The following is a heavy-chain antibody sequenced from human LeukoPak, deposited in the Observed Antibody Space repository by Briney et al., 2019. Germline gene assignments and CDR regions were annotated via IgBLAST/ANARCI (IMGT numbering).Heavy chain of an antibody. Sequence: PGGSLRLACAAAGFTFISNAMSWVRHAAGEGLEWGSAISVSAGSTYSADSVKGRFTIFRDNSKNSLYLQMNSLRAEDTAVYYCAKDARGRDGYNYIDGPYFDYWGQGTLVTVSS. J-gene: IGHJ4*02. CDR1: GFTFISNA. CDR3: AKDARGRDGYNYIDGPYFDY. D-gene: IGHD5-24*01. CDR2: ISVSAGST. V-gene: IGHV3-23*01.